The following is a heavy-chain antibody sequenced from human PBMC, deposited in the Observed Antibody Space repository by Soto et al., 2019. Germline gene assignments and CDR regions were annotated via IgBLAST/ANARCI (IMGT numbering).Heavy chain of an antibody. V-gene: IGHV3-30-3*01. CDR2: ISYDGSNK. D-gene: IGHD4-17*01. J-gene: IGHJ4*02. CDR3: ARDMTTVHRLAYFDH. Sequence: QVQLVESGGGVVQPGRSLRLSCAASGFTFSSYAMHWVRQAPGKGLEWVAVISYDGSNKYYADSVKGRFTISRDNSKNALYLQMNSLRAEDTAVYYCARDMTTVHRLAYFDHWGQGTLVHVSS. CDR1: GFTFSSYA.